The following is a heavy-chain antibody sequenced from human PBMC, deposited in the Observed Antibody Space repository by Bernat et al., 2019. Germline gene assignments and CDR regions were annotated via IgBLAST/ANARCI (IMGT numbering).Heavy chain of an antibody. CDR1: GFTVSSNY. V-gene: IGHV3-74*01. D-gene: IGHD3-16*01. CDR2: INSDGSST. CDR3: ARDSWGHHDY. J-gene: IGHJ4*02. Sequence: EVQLVESGGGLVQPGGSLRLSCAASGFTVSSNYMSWVRQAPGKGLEWVSRINSDGSSTSYADSVKGRFTISRDNAKNTLYLQMNSLRAEDTAVYYCARDSWGHHDYWGQGTLVTVSS.